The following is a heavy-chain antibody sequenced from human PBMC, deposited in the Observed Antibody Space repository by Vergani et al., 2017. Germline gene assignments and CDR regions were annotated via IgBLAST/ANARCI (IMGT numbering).Heavy chain of an antibody. CDR3: ARVTHDILTGHNWFDP. J-gene: IGHJ5*02. CDR1: GGSLTSGGYY. D-gene: IGHD3-9*01. CDR2: IYYSGTT. Sequence: HLQLQELGPGLVKPSETLSLTCTVSGGSLTSGGYYWGWIRQSSGKGLEWIGSIYYSGTTYYNPSLTSRMTTSFDTSNNQFSLKLASLTAADTAVYYCARVTHDILTGHNWFDPWGQGTLVTVSS. V-gene: IGHV4-39*01.